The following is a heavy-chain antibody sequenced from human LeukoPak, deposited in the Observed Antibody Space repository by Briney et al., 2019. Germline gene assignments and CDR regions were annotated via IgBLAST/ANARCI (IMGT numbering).Heavy chain of an antibody. Sequence: GGSLRLSCAASGFIFSDHYMGWVRQVPGKGLEWVGRSRNKANSYTTEYAASVKGRFTISRDDSKNSLYLQMNSLQIEDTAVYYCAKGGVYDYDSGISDWGQGTLVTVSS. CDR3: AKGGVYDYDSGISD. J-gene: IGHJ4*02. CDR2: SRNKANSYTT. CDR1: GFIFSDHY. V-gene: IGHV3-72*01. D-gene: IGHD3-10*01.